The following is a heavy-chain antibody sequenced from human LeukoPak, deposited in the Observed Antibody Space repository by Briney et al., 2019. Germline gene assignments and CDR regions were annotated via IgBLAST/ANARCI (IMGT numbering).Heavy chain of an antibody. CDR2: IYYSGST. J-gene: IGHJ4*02. CDR1: GYSISSGYY. V-gene: IGHV4-38-2*01. D-gene: IGHD6-19*01. CDR3: ASIPSSGWYYFDY. Sequence: SETLSLTCAVSGYSISSGYYWGWIRQPPGKGLEWIGSIYYSGSTYYNPSLKSRVTMSVDTSKNQFSLKLSSVTAADTAVYYCASIPSSGWYYFDYWGQGTLVTVSS.